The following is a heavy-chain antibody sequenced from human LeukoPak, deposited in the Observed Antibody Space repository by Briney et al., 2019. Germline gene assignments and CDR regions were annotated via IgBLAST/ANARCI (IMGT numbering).Heavy chain of an antibody. J-gene: IGHJ3*02. CDR3: ARSDHNSWNAFDI. CDR1: GYTFTGYH. D-gene: IGHD1-26*01. CDR2: INPNSGGT. V-gene: IGHV1-2*02. Sequence: ASVKVSCKASGYTFTGYHMHWVRQAPGQGLEWMGWINPNSGGTNYAQKFQGRVTITRNTPISTAYMELSSLTSEDTAVYYCARSDHNSWNAFDIWGQGTMVTVSS.